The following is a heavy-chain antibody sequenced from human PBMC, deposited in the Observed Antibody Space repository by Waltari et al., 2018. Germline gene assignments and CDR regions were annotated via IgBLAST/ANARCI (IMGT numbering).Heavy chain of an antibody. CDR2: IYYSGST. V-gene: IGHV4-30-4*08. Sequence: QVQLQESGPGLVKPSQTLSLTCTVSGGSISSGDYYWSWMRQPPGKGLEWIGYIYYSGSTYYNPSLKSRVTISVDTSKNQFSLKLSSVTAADTAVYDCARRPRIAVAGWFDPWGQGTLVTVSS. D-gene: IGHD6-19*01. CDR1: GGSISSGDYY. J-gene: IGHJ5*02. CDR3: ARRPRIAVAGWFDP.